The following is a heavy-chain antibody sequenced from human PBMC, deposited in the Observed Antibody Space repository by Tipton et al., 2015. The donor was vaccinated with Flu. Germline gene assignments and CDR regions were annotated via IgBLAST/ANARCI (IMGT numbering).Heavy chain of an antibody. J-gene: IGHJ6*02. Sequence: QVQLVQSGAEVKKPGASVKVSCKASGYTFTSYGISWVRQAPGQGLEWMGWISAYNGKTNYAQKLQGRVTMTTDTSTSTAYMELRSLRSDDPAVYYCARYASQLPLYYYYVMDVWGQGTTVTVSS. V-gene: IGHV1-18*01. CDR1: GYTFTSYG. CDR2: ISAYNGKT. D-gene: IGHD2-2*01. CDR3: ARYASQLPLYYYYVMDV.